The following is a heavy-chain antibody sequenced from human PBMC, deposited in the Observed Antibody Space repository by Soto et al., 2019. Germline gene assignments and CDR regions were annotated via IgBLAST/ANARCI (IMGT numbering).Heavy chain of an antibody. Sequence: EVQLVESGGGLIQPGGSLRLSCAASGFTVSSNYMSWVRQAPGKGLEWVSVIYSGGSTYYADSVKGRFTISRDNSKNTLYLQMNSLRAEDTAVYYCARDKRYGDSLSGMGVWGQGTTVTVSS. CDR1: GFTVSSNY. CDR2: IYSGGST. CDR3: ARDKRYGDSLSGMGV. D-gene: IGHD4-17*01. V-gene: IGHV3-53*01. J-gene: IGHJ6*02.